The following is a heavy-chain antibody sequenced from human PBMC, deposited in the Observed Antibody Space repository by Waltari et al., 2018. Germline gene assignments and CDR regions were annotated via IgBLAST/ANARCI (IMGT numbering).Heavy chain of an antibody. CDR3: ASHVTIFGVGYT. D-gene: IGHD3-3*01. CDR1: GYSISSGYY. V-gene: IGHV4-38-2*01. J-gene: IGHJ5*02. CDR2: IYHSGST. Sequence: QVQLQESGPGLVKPSETLSLTCAVSGYSISSGYYWGWIRQPPGKGLEWIGSIYHSGSTYYHPSLKSRVTISVDTSKNQFSLKLSSVTAADTAVYYCASHVTIFGVGYTWGQGTLVTVSS.